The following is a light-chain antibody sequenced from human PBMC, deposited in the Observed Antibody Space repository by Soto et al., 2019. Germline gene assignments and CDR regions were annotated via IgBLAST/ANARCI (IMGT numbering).Light chain of an antibody. CDR1: QSINSW. V-gene: IGKV1-5*03. J-gene: IGKJ1*01. Sequence: DIQMTQSPSTLFASVGDRVTITCRASQSINSWLAWYQQRPGSAPKLLIYKASTLERGVPSRFSGRGSGTEFTLTISGLQPDDFATYYCHQYESYSRTFGQGTKVEIE. CDR2: KAS. CDR3: HQYESYSRT.